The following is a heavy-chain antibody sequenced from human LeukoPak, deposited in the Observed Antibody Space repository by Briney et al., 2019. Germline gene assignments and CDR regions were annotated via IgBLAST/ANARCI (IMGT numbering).Heavy chain of an antibody. D-gene: IGHD4-17*01. Sequence: GGSLRLSCTASGFTFSNYAMTWVRQAPGKGLEWVASIRGGGDTKYYADSAKGRFTISRDNSKNTLFLQMNSLRGEDTAVYYCSGDPNGDYVGAFDMWGPGTMVTVSS. V-gene: IGHV3-23*01. J-gene: IGHJ3*02. CDR1: GFTFSNYA. CDR3: SGDPNGDYVGAFDM. CDR2: IRGGGDTK.